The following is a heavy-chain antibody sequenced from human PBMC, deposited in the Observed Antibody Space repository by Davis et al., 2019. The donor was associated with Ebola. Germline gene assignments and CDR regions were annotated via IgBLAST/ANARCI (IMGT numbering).Heavy chain of an antibody. Sequence: GESLKISCAASGFTFSSYEMNWVRQAPGKGLEWVSYISSSGSTIYYADSVKGRFTISRDNAKNSLYLQMNSLRAEDTAVYYCARGLDVWGSYRYALDYWGQGTLVTVSS. D-gene: IGHD3-16*02. V-gene: IGHV3-48*03. J-gene: IGHJ4*02. CDR1: GFTFSSYE. CDR3: ARGLDVWGSYRYALDY. CDR2: ISSSGSTI.